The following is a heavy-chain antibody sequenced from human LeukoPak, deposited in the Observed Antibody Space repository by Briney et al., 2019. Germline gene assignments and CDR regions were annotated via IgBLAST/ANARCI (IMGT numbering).Heavy chain of an antibody. CDR2: ISYDGSNK. J-gene: IGHJ4*02. CDR1: GFTFSSYD. D-gene: IGHD3-10*01. CDR3: AKVPSWAQYGTVSSYFDY. V-gene: IGHV3-30*18. Sequence: GRSLRLSCAASGFTFSSYDMHWVRQAPGKGLEWVAVISYDGSNKYYADSVKGRFTISRDNSKNTLYLQMNSLRAEDTALYYCAKVPSWAQYGTVSSYFDYWGQGTLVTVSS.